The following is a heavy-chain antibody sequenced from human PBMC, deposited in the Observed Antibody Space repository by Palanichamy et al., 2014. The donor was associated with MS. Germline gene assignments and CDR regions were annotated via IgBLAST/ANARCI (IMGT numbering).Heavy chain of an antibody. D-gene: IGHD5-12*01. CDR2: ISWDSGII. CDR1: GFKFDDYG. J-gene: IGHJ4*02. CDR3: AKAAYSAYEAYIDE. V-gene: IGHV3-9*01. Sequence: EVQLVESGGGLVQPGRSLRLSCGASGFKFDDYGMNWVRRAPGRGLEWVSGISWDSGIIGYADSVKGRFTISRDNAKNSLYLQMTSLRPDDTAFYYCAKAAYSAYEAYIDEWGQGILVTVSS.